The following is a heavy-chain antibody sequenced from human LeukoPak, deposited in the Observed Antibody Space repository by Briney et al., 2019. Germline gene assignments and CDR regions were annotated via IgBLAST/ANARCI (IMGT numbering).Heavy chain of an antibody. D-gene: IGHD5-24*01. CDR3: ARVGDGYFDY. CDR1: GCRFSTHW. J-gene: IGHJ4*02. CDR2: IYPHDSDT. V-gene: IGHV5-51*01. Sequence: GDSLQISCKGSGCRFSTHWIVWVRQMPGKGLEWMVIIYPHDSDTAYGPSFQGQVTISVDKSISTAYLQWSSLKASDTAMYYCARVGDGYFDYWGQGTQVTVSS.